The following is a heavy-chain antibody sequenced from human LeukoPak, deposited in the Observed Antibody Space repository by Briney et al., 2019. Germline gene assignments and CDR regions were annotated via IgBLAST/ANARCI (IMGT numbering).Heavy chain of an antibody. CDR3: ARGVVTDDYYMDV. J-gene: IGHJ6*03. CDR2: LYTNDNT. Sequence: SETLSLTCSVSGGSITSGRYYWAWIRQPAGKGLEWIGRLYTNDNTNYDPSLESRVSISVDTSKSQFYLQLTSVTAADTAVYFCARGVVTDDYYMDVWGKGITVIVSS. V-gene: IGHV4-61*02. CDR1: GGSITSGRYY. D-gene: IGHD2-21*02.